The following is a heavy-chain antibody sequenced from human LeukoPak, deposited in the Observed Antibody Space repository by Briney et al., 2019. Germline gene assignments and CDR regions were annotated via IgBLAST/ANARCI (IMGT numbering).Heavy chain of an antibody. V-gene: IGHV3-21*01. Sequence: GGSLRLSCAASGFTFSSYNMNWVRQAPGKGLEWVSSISSSSSYVYYADSVKGRFTISRDNAKNSLYLQMNSLRAEDTAVYYCARGSLGYCSGGSCPFDYWGQGTLVTVSS. D-gene: IGHD2-15*01. CDR1: GFTFSSYN. CDR3: ARGSLGYCSGGSCPFDY. J-gene: IGHJ4*02. CDR2: ISSSSSYV.